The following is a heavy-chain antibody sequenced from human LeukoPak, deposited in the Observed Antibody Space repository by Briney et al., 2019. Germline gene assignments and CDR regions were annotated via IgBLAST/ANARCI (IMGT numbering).Heavy chain of an antibody. D-gene: IGHD5-18*01. CDR1: EFTFSNYA. CDR3: ATFPAMVIPEYYFDY. CDR2: ISGSGGAT. Sequence: GGSLRLSCAASEFTFSNYAMSWVRQAPGKGLEWVSSISGSGGATYYADSVQGRFTISRDNSKNTLYLQMNRLRAEDTAVYYCATFPAMVIPEYYFDYWGQGTLVTVSS. V-gene: IGHV3-23*01. J-gene: IGHJ4*02.